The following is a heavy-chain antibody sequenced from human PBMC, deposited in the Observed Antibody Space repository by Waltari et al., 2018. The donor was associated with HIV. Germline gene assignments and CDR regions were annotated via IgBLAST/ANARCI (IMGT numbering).Heavy chain of an antibody. D-gene: IGHD6-13*01. CDR2: ISYDGSNK. V-gene: IGHV3-30*18. Sequence: QVQLVESGGGVVQPGRSLRLSCAASGFTFSSYGMHWVRQAPGKGLEWVAVISYDGSNKYYADSVKGRFTISRDNSKNTLYLQMNSLRAEDTAVYYCAKEGERSSWYQAYYYYGMDVWGQGP. J-gene: IGHJ6*02. CDR3: AKEGERSSWYQAYYYYGMDV. CDR1: GFTFSSYG.